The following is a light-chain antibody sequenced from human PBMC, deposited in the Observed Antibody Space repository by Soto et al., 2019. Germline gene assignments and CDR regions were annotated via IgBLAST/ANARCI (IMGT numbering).Light chain of an antibody. CDR3: QQYNNWPPPLT. J-gene: IGKJ4*01. Sequence: EIVMTQSPATLSVSPGERATLSCRASQSVSSNLAWYHRKPGPAPRLLIYGASTRATGIPARFSGSGSGTEFTLTISSLQSEDFAVYYCQQYNNWPPPLTFGGGTKVEIK. V-gene: IGKV3D-15*01. CDR1: QSVSSN. CDR2: GAS.